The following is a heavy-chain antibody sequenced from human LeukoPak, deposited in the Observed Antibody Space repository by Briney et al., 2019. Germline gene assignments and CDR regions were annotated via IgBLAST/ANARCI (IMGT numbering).Heavy chain of an antibody. D-gene: IGHD3-22*01. CDR3: ARAAPYYGSSGLLGH. V-gene: IGHV1-46*01. CDR2: INPSGGST. J-gene: IGHJ4*02. Sequence: EASVKVSCKASGYTFTGYYMHWVRQAPGQGLEWMGIINPSGGSTSYAQKFQGRVTMTRDMSTSTVYMELSSLRSEDTAVYYCARAAPYYGSSGLLGHWGQGTLATVSS. CDR1: GYTFTGYY.